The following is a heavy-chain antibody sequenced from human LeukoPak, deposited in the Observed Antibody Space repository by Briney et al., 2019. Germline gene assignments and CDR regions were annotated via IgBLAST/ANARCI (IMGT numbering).Heavy chain of an antibody. CDR3: ARQLRYCSSTTCSYPDY. Sequence: PSETLSLTCTVSGGSISSSSYYWGWFRQPPGKGLEWIGSIYYSGNTYYNPSLKSRVTISVDTSKSHFSLKLNSVTAADTAVYYCARQLRYCSSTTCSYPDYWGQGSLVTVSS. J-gene: IGHJ4*02. CDR2: IYYSGNT. V-gene: IGHV4-39*01. D-gene: IGHD2-2*01. CDR1: GGSISSSSYY.